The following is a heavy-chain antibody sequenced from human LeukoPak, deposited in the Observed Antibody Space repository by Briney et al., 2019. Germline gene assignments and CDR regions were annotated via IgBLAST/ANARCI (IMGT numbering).Heavy chain of an antibody. CDR1: GYTFTSYG. D-gene: IGHD3-16*02. V-gene: IGHV1-18*01. Sequence: ASVEVSCKASGYTFTSYGISWVRQAPGQGLEWMGWISAYNGNTNYAQKLQGRVTMTTDTSTSTAYMELRSLRSDDTAVYYCARDEITFGGVIALYYFDYWGQGTLVTVSS. CDR2: ISAYNGNT. J-gene: IGHJ4*02. CDR3: ARDEITFGGVIALYYFDY.